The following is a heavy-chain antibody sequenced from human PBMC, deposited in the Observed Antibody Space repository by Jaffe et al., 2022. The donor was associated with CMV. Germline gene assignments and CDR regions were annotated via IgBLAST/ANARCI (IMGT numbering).Heavy chain of an antibody. CDR1: GGSFSGYS. V-gene: IGHV4-34*01. J-gene: IGHJ4*02. Sequence: QVQLQQWGAGLLKPSETLSLTCAVYGGSFSGYSWSWIRQPPGKGLEWIGEIKYSGSTSYNPSLESRVTISSDTSKNQFSLNLSSVTAADTAVYYCARYWSGWGTTGATRRTGHFDYWGQGTLVTVSS. CDR3: ARYWSGWGTTGATRRTGHFDY. D-gene: IGHD1-1*01. CDR2: IKYSGST.